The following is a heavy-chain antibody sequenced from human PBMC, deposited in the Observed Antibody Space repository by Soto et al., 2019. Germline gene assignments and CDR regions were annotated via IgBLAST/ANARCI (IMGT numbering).Heavy chain of an antibody. J-gene: IGHJ4*02. CDR1: GFTFSSYE. D-gene: IGHD6-13*01. V-gene: IGHV3-48*03. Sequence: GGSLRLSCAASGFTFSSYEMNWVRQAPGKGLEWVSYISSSGSTIYYADSVKGRFTISRDNAKNSLYLQMNSLRAEDTAVYYCVANLAAAGTGFWGQGTLVTVSS. CDR2: ISSSGSTI. CDR3: VANLAAAGTGF.